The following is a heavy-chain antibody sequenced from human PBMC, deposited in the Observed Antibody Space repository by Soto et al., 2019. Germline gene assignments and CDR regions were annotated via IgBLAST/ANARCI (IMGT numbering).Heavy chain of an antibody. J-gene: IGHJ4*02. D-gene: IGHD2-2*01. V-gene: IGHV4-34*01. CDR2: INHSGST. Sequence: SETLSLTCAVYGGSFSGYYWSWIRQPPGKGLEWIGEINHSGSTNYNPSLKSRVTISVDTSKNQFSLKLSSVTAADTAVYYCARGSRYCSSTSSYPRSDRRGRADYWGQGTLVTVSS. CDR1: GGSFSGYY. CDR3: ARGSRYCSSTSSYPRSDRRGRADY.